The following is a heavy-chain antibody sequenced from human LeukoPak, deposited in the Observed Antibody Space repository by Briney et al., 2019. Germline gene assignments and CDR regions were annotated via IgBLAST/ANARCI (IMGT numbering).Heavy chain of an antibody. CDR1: GASISSYSYD. J-gene: IGHJ4*02. D-gene: IGHD6-19*01. CDR2: IIYSGRT. V-gene: IGHV4-39*01. CDR3: ARHGDSSGSDY. Sequence: SETLSLTCTVSGASISSYSYDWGWIRQPPGKGLEWIGTIIYSGRTFYNPSLKSRASISADTSKNQFSLKLISVTAADTAVYYCARHGDSSGSDYWGQGTLVTASS.